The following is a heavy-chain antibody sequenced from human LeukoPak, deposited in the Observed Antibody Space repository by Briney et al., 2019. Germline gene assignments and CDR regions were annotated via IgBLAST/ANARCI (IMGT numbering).Heavy chain of an antibody. Sequence: PGGSLRLSCAASGFTVSSNYMSWVRQAPGKGLEWVSVIYSGGSTYYADSVKGRFTISRDNSKNTLYLQMNSLRAEDTAVYYCARDISEMATITGGYWGQGTLVTVSS. CDR2: IYSGGST. V-gene: IGHV3-66*01. CDR3: ARDISEMATITGGY. J-gene: IGHJ4*02. D-gene: IGHD5-24*01. CDR1: GFTVSSNY.